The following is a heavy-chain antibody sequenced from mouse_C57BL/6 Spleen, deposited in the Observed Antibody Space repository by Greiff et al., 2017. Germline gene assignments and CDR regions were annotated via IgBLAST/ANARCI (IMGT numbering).Heavy chain of an antibody. Sequence: EVHLVESGEGLVKPGGSLKLSCAASGFTFSSYAMSWVRQTPEKRLEWVAYISSGGDYIYYADTVKGRFTISRDNARNTLDLQMSSLKAEDTAMEYSTREAHFYYCDYGGQGTTLTVSS. CDR1: GFTFSSYA. J-gene: IGHJ2*01. V-gene: IGHV5-9-1*02. CDR2: ISSGGDYI. CDR3: TREAHFYYCDY.